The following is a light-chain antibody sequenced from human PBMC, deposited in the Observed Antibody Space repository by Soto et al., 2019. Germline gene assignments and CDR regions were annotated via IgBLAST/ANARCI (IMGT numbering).Light chain of an antibody. CDR2: DAS. CDR1: QSISSW. J-gene: IGKJ1*01. Sequence: DIQMTQSPSTLSASVGYRVSITCRASQSISSWLAWYQQKPGKAPKLLIYDASSLESGVPSRFSGSGSGTEFTLTISSLQPDDFATYYCQQYNSYSPWTFGKGTKVDIK. CDR3: QQYNSYSPWT. V-gene: IGKV1-5*01.